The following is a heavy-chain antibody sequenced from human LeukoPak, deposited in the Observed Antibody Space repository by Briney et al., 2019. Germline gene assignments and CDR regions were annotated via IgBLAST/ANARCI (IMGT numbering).Heavy chain of an antibody. CDR1: GFTFSNAW. CDR3: ARAKHDYGDYRDAFDI. V-gene: IGHV3-15*01. D-gene: IGHD4-17*01. J-gene: IGHJ3*02. Sequence: PGGSLRLSCAASGFTFSNAWMSWVRQAPGKGLEWVGRIKSKTDGGTTDYAAPVKGRFTISRDDSKNTLYLQMNSLRAEDTAVYYCARAKHDYGDYRDAFDIWGQGTMVTVSS. CDR2: IKSKTDGGTT.